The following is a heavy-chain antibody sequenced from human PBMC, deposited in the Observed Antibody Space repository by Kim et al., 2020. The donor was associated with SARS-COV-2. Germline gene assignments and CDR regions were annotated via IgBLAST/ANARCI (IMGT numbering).Heavy chain of an antibody. V-gene: IGHV4-34*01. D-gene: IGHD3-3*01. Sequence: SLKSRFDISVDTSNNQFSLKLSAVTAADTAVYYCARGRRSFGVVNYGMDVWGQGTTVTVSS. J-gene: IGHJ6*02. CDR3: ARGRRSFGVVNYGMDV.